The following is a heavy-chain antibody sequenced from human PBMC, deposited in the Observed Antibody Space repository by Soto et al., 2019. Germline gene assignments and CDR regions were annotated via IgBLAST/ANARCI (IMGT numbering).Heavy chain of an antibody. CDR1: GCSISGYY. CDR3: ERGGRSSSKTVFDY. Sequence: SETLSLTCTVSGCSISGYYWSWIRQPPGKGLEWIGYISYSGSPNYNPSLRSRVTISVDTTQNQFSLKLTSVTAADTAVYYCERGGRSSSKTVFDYWGQGTLVTVSS. D-gene: IGHD6-6*01. CDR2: ISYSGSP. V-gene: IGHV4-59*01. J-gene: IGHJ4*02.